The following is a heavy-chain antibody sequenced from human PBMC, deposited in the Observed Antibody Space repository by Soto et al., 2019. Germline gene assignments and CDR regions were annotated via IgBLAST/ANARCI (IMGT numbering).Heavy chain of an antibody. Sequence: ASVKVSWKGAGYTFTSYAMHWVRQAPGQRLEWMGWINAGNGNTKYSQKFQGRVTITRDTSASTAYMELSSLRSEDTVVYYCARSHSSSWRNWFAPWGQGTLVTVSS. CDR3: ARSHSSSWRNWFAP. CDR2: INAGNGNT. CDR1: GYTFTSYA. J-gene: IGHJ5*02. D-gene: IGHD6-13*01. V-gene: IGHV1-3*01.